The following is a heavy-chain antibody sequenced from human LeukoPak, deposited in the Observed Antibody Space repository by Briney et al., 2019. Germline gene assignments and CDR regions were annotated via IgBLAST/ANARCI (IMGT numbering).Heavy chain of an antibody. V-gene: IGHV3-11*04. CDR2: ISSSGSTI. Sequence: PGGSLRLSCAASGFTFSDYYMSWIRQAPGKGLEWVSYISSSGSTIYYADSVKGRFTISRDNAKDTLYLQMNSLRAEDTAVYYCTGHHQAYSRTYWGQGTLVTVSS. J-gene: IGHJ4*02. CDR3: TGHHQAYSRTY. D-gene: IGHD4-11*01. CDR1: GFTFSDYY.